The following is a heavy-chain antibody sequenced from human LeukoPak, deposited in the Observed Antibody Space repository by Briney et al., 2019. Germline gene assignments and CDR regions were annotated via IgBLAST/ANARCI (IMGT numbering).Heavy chain of an antibody. Sequence: GGSLRLSCAASRFTFSSYGMHWVRQAPGKGLEWVAFTWYDGGNKYYGDSVKGRFTISRDNSKNTLYLQMNSLRAEDTAVYYCAEDGGNWAFDIWGQGTMVTVSS. CDR1: RFTFSSYG. J-gene: IGHJ3*02. CDR3: AEDGGNWAFDI. CDR2: TWYDGGNK. V-gene: IGHV3-30*02. D-gene: IGHD3-16*01.